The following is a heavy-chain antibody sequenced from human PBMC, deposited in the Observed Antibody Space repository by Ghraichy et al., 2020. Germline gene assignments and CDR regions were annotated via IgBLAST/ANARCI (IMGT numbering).Heavy chain of an antibody. J-gene: IGHJ4*02. CDR3: ARSMEGIWSGYYHDY. CDR2: ISSSGSTI. CDR1: GFTFSDYY. D-gene: IGHD3-3*01. Sequence: GESLNISCAASGFTFSDYYMSWIRQAPGKGLEWVSYISSSGSTIYYADSVKGRFTISRDNAKNSLYLQMNSLRAEDTAVYYCARSMEGIWSGYYHDYWGQGTLVTVSS. V-gene: IGHV3-11*01.